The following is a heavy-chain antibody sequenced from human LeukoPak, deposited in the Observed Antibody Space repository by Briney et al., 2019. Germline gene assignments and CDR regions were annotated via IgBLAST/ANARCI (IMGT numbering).Heavy chain of an antibody. J-gene: IGHJ4*02. CDR3: ASAYYDILTGYYPYYY. Sequence: GGSLRLSCAASGFTFSSYSMNWVRQAPGKGLEWVSSISSSSSYIYYADSVKGRFTISRDNAKNSLYLQMNSLRAEDTAVYYCASAYYDILTGYYPYYYWGQGTLVTVSS. CDR2: ISSSSSYI. CDR1: GFTFSSYS. D-gene: IGHD3-9*01. V-gene: IGHV3-21*01.